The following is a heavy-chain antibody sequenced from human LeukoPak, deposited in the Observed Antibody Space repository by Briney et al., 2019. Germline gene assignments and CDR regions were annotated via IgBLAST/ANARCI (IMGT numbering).Heavy chain of an antibody. CDR3: AKERLYPYYFDY. J-gene: IGHJ4*02. CDR2: IRYDGSNK. CDR1: GFTFSSYG. Sequence: GGSLRLSCAASGFTFSSYGMHWVRQAPGKGLEWVAFIRYDGSNKYYADSMKGRFTISRDNSKNTLYLQMNSLRAEDTAVYYCAKERLYPYYFDYWGQGNLVTVSS. V-gene: IGHV3-30*02. D-gene: IGHD2-2*02.